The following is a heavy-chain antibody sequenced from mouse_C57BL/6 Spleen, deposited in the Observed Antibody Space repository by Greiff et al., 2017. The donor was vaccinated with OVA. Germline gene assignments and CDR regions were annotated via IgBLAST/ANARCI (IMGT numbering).Heavy chain of an antibody. CDR1: GFTFTDYY. D-gene: IGHD2-2*01. CDR2: IRNKANGYTI. V-gene: IGHV7-3*01. Sequence: EVNLVESGGGLVQPGGSLSLSCAASGFTFTDYYMSWVRQPPGKALEWLGFIRNKANGYTIEYSASVKGRLTISRDNSQSILYLQMNALRAEDSATYYCARSLYGYDGGPFADWGQGTLVTVSA. J-gene: IGHJ3*01. CDR3: ARSLYGYDGGPFAD.